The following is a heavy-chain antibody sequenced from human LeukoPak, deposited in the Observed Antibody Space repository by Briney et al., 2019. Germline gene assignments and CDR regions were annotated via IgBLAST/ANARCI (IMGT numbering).Heavy chain of an antibody. J-gene: IGHJ6*02. CDR3: ARQNYDEVNYHYYGLDV. CDR1: GGSISNYY. V-gene: IGHV4-59*08. CDR2: IYYSGRT. Sequence: SETLSLTCTVSGGSISNYYWSWVRQPPGKGLEYIGYIYYSGRTNYNPSLKSRVTISVDTSKNQFSVKLTSVTAADTAVYYCARQNYDEVNYHYYGLDVWGQGTTVTVSS. D-gene: IGHD3-3*01.